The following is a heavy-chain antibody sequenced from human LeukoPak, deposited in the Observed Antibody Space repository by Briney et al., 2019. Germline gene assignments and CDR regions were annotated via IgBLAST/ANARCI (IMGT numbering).Heavy chain of an antibody. Sequence: SETLSLTCAVSGGPIRSYYWSWIRQPPGKGLEWIGHIHYSGSTNHNPSLKSRVATSVDTSKNQFSLKLSSVTAADTAVYYCARQVAAVGYYFDYWGQGTLVTVSS. CDR2: IHYSGST. CDR3: ARQVAAVGYYFDY. CDR1: GGPIRSYY. D-gene: IGHD6-13*01. J-gene: IGHJ4*02. V-gene: IGHV4-59*08.